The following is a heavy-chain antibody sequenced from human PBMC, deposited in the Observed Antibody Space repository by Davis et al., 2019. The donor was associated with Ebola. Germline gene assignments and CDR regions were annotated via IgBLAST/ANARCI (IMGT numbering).Heavy chain of an antibody. V-gene: IGHV4-39*01. CDR3: VSGRRSGWFDP. J-gene: IGHJ5*02. CDR1: GGSISSSSYY. CDR2: ISYSGTT. Sequence: PSETLSLTCTVSGGSISSSSYYWGWIRQPPGKGLEWIGSISYSGTTYYNPSLKSRVTISVDTSKNQFSLKLSSVTAADTAVYYCVSGRRSGWFDPWGQGTLVTVSS. D-gene: IGHD2-15*01.